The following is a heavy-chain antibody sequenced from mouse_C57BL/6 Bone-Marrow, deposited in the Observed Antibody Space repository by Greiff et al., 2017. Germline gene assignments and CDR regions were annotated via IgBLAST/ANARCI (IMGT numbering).Heavy chain of an antibody. CDR2: IYPGSGST. CDR1: GYTFTSYW. J-gene: IGHJ4*01. D-gene: IGHD3-2*02. V-gene: IGHV1-55*01. CDR3: ARSGGTLYAMDY. Sequence: VQLHQPGAELVKPGASVKMSCKASGYTFTSYWITWVKQRPGQGLEWIGDIYPGSGSTNYNEKFKSKATLTVDTSSSTAYMQLSSLTSEDSAVYYCARSGGTLYAMDYWGQGTSVTVSS.